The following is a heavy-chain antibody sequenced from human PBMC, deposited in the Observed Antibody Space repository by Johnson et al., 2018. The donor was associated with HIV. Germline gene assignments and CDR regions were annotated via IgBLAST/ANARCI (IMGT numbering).Heavy chain of an antibody. CDR3: AREMTENYFWSGYYTHDAFDI. CDR2: ISYDGSNK. CDR1: GFTFSSYA. D-gene: IGHD3-3*01. V-gene: IGHV3-30-3*01. Sequence: QVQLVESGGGLVQPGGSLRLSCAASGFTFSSYAMHWVRQAPGKGLEWVAVISYDGSNKYYADSVKGRFTISRDNSKNTLYLQMNSLRAEDTAVYYCAREMTENYFWSGYYTHDAFDIWGQGTMVTVSS. J-gene: IGHJ3*02.